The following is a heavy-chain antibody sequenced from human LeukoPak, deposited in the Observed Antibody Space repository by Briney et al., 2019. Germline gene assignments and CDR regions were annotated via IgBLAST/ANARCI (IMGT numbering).Heavy chain of an antibody. Sequence: GAAVTVSCMASGGSFSSYAISWVRQAPGRGLDWMGRIIPIIGKENYAQKFQDRVTLTADESTSTAYMEMSSLRSGDTAVYYCARDQPPYCSGGTCYSRWGQGTLVTVSS. CDR2: IIPIIGKE. D-gene: IGHD2-15*01. J-gene: IGHJ4*02. CDR1: GGSFSSYA. V-gene: IGHV1-69*11. CDR3: ARDQPPYCSGGTCYSR.